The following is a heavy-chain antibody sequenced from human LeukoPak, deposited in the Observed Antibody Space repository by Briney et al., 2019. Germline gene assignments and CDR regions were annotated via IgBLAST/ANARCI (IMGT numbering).Heavy chain of an antibody. CDR2: IYYSGST. D-gene: IGHD5-12*01. CDR3: ARATRYSGYD. V-gene: IGHV4-59*12. Sequence: SETLSLTCTVSGGSISSFYWTWIRQPPGKGLEWIGYIYYSGSTNYNPSLKSRVTISVDTSKNQFSLKLSSVTAADTAVYYCARATRYSGYDWGQGTLVTVSS. J-gene: IGHJ4*02. CDR1: GGSISSFY.